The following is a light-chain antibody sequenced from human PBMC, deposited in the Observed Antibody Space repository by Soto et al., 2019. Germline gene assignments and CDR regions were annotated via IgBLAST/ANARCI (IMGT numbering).Light chain of an antibody. CDR3: QQYHTSSIT. CDR1: QYISNW. CDR2: DAS. Sequence: DMQTTQPPSAPSASGGDRVIITCRASQYISNWVAWYQQKPVKAPKLLIYDASTLESGVPSRFTGSSSGTEFTLTISSLQPDDFATYYCQQYHTSSITFGQGTRLENK. J-gene: IGKJ5*01. V-gene: IGKV1-5*01.